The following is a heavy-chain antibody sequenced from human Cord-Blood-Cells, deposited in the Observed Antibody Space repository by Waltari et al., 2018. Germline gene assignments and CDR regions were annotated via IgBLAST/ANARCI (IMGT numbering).Heavy chain of an antibody. CDR3: ASHYYGSGSYYNH. J-gene: IGHJ5*02. Sequence: EVQLVESGGGLVQPGGSLRLSCAASGFTFSSYWMSWVRQAPGKGLEWVANIKQDGSEKYYVDSVKGRFTISRDNAKNSLYLQMNSLRAEDTAVYYCASHYYGSGSYYNHWSQGTLVTVSS. CDR2: IKQDGSEK. D-gene: IGHD3-10*01. V-gene: IGHV3-7*01. CDR1: GFTFSSYW.